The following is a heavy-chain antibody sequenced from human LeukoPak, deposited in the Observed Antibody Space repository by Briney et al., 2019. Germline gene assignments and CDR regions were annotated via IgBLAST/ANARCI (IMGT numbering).Heavy chain of an antibody. V-gene: IGHV1-18*01. D-gene: IGHD3-3*01. J-gene: IGHJ3*02. CDR2: ISAYNGNT. Sequence: ARVKVSCKASGYTFTSYGISWVRRAPAQGVEWRGWISAYNGNTNYAQKLQGRVTMTTDTSTSTAYMELRSLRSDDTAVYYCARGYDFWSGYTNDDFDIWGQGTMVTVSS. CDR1: GYTFTSYG. CDR3: ARGYDFWSGYTNDDFDI.